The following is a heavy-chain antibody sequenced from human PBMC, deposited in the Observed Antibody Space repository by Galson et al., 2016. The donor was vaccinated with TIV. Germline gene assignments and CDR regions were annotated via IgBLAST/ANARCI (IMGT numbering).Heavy chain of an antibody. CDR1: GYGFVDYW. J-gene: IGHJ4*02. CDR2: VYLGDSVT. V-gene: IGHV5-51*01. Sequence: QSGAEVKKPGESLKISCKHSGYGFVDYWIVWVRQRPGKGLEWMGIVYLGDSVTRYSPSFQGQVAISADESSNPAYLQWSSLQAADTAMYYCARTAGGIDQWGQGTLVTVSS. D-gene: IGHD1-26*01. CDR3: ARTAGGIDQ.